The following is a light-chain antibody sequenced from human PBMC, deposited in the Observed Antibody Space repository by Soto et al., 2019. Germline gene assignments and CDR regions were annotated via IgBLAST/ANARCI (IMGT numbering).Light chain of an antibody. CDR3: QQRSDWPSA. CDR1: QSISDY. J-gene: IGKJ4*01. Sequence: IVLTQSPDTLSLSPGETATLSCRASQSISDYLAWYQQKPGQAPRLLIYDASNRATGIPGRFSGRGSGTDFSLTISCLEAEDFAIYYCQQRSDWPSAFGGGTRVEIK. V-gene: IGKV3-11*01. CDR2: DAS.